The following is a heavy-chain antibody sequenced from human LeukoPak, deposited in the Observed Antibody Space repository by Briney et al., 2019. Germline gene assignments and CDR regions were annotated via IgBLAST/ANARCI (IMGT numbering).Heavy chain of an antibody. J-gene: IGHJ4*02. Sequence: GGSPRLSCAASGFTFSSYEMTWVRQAPGKGLEWVSYITSSGGTIYYADSVKGRFTISRDNAKNSLYLQMNSLRAEDTAVYYCARQRGDILTGYYMPRGFDYWGQGTLVTVSS. CDR1: GFTFSSYE. CDR3: ARQRGDILTGYYMPRGFDY. CDR2: ITSSGGTI. V-gene: IGHV3-48*03. D-gene: IGHD3-9*01.